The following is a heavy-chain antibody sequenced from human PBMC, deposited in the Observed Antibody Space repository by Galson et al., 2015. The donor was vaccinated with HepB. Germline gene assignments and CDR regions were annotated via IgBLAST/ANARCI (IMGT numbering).Heavy chain of an antibody. V-gene: IGHV1-18*01. CDR2: ISAYNGNS. Sequence: SVKVSCKASGYTFTSYGISWVRQAPGQGLEWMGWISAYNGNSNYAQKLQGRVTMTTDTSTSTAYMELRSLRSDDTAVYYCAREGRRMVRGVMTCMDVWGQGTTVTVSS. CDR3: AREGRRMVRGVMTCMDV. D-gene: IGHD3-10*01. CDR1: GYTFTSYG. J-gene: IGHJ6*02.